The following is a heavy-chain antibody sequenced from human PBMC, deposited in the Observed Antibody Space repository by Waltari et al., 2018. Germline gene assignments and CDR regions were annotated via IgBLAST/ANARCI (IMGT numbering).Heavy chain of an antibody. CDR2: INHSGST. CDR1: GGSFSGSY. J-gene: IGHJ4*02. Sequence: QVQLQQWGAGLLKPSETLSLTCAVYGGSFSGSYWSWIRQPPGKGLEWIGEINHSGSTNYNPSLKSRVTISVDTSKNQFSLKLSSVTAADTAVYYCARGPGSSSWYDYFDYWGQGTLVTVSS. CDR3: ARGPGSSSWYDYFDY. V-gene: IGHV4-34*01. D-gene: IGHD6-13*01.